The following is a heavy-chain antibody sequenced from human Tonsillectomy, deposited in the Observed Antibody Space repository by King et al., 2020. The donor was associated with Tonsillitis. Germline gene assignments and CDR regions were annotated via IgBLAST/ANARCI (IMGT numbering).Heavy chain of an antibody. CDR2: INHRYGST. Sequence: VQLVQSGAEVKKPGASVKVSCKASGYTFTSYYIHWVLQAPGPGLERMGIINHRYGSTIYAQTFQGRVTLTRDKPTRTVYMALCSLRSEDTAFYFCARDTTGDYYYRDVWGRGTTVTVSS. J-gene: IGHJ6*03. CDR3: ARDTTGDYYYRDV. CDR1: GYTFTSYY. V-gene: IGHV1-46*01. D-gene: IGHD1-1*01.